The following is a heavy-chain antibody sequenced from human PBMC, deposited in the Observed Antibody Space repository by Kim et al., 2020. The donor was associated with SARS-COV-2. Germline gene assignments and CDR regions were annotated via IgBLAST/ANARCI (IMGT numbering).Heavy chain of an antibody. Sequence: SETLSLTCIVSGGSISSDAYFWSWVRQKPGRGLEWIAYISHRGNTFYNPSLESRVTMSIDTSQNQFSLRLTSVTAADTAMYYCAREINAAGDTDGFDIWGQGTMVTVSS. D-gene: IGHD6-13*01. CDR3: AREINAAGDTDGFDI. V-gene: IGHV4-31*03. CDR2: ISHRGNT. CDR1: GGSISSDAYF. J-gene: IGHJ3*02.